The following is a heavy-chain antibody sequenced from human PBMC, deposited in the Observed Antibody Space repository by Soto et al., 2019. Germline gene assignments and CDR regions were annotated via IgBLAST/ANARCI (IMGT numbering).Heavy chain of an antibody. J-gene: IGHJ6*02. D-gene: IGHD2-8*01. CDR2: INSDGSST. Sequence: GGSLRLSCAASGFTFSSYWMHWVRQAPGKGLVWVPRINSDGSSTSYADSVKGRFTISRDNAKNTLYLQMNSLRAEDTAVYYCARDEMVYAIGNYYYGMDVWGQGTTVTVSS. V-gene: IGHV3-74*01. CDR1: GFTFSSYW. CDR3: ARDEMVYAIGNYYYGMDV.